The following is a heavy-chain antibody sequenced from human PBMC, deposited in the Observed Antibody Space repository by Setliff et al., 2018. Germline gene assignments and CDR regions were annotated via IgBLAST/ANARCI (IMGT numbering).Heavy chain of an antibody. D-gene: IGHD6-19*01. Sequence: SETLSLTCAVYGGSFSGYYWGWIRQPPGKGLEWIGEINHSGSTNYNPSLKSRVTISVDTSKNQFSLKLSSVTAADTAVYYCARVSQYSSGWYYYYYGMDVWGQGTTVTVSS. CDR1: GGSFSGYY. V-gene: IGHV4-34*01. CDR3: ARVSQYSSGWYYYYYGMDV. CDR2: INHSGST. J-gene: IGHJ6*02.